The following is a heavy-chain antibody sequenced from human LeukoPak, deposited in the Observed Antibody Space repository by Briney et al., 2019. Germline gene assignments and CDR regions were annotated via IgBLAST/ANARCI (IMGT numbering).Heavy chain of an antibody. D-gene: IGHD3-10*01. CDR3: AKHTGRGSNGADAFDI. Sequence: PGESLRLSCAASGFTFSSYAMSWVRQAPGKGLDWVSAISGSGDGSTYEDSVKGRFTVSRDNSKNKLYLQMNSLRADDPAVYYCAKHTGRGSNGADAFDIWGRETVVSVSS. V-gene: IGHV3-23*01. CDR1: GFTFSSYA. J-gene: IGHJ3*02. CDR2: ISGSGDGS.